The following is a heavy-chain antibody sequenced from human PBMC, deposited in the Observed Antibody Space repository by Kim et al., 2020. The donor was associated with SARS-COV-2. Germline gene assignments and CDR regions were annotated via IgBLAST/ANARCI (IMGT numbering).Heavy chain of an antibody. D-gene: IGHD2-15*01. V-gene: IGHV3-23*01. CDR1: GFTFSSYS. CDR2: ISGSGGST. Sequence: GGSLRLSCAASGFTFSSYSMSWVRQAPGKGLEWVSTISGSGGSTYYADSVKGRFTISRDNSKNTLYLQMNSLRAEDTAVYYCAKARNGYCSGGSCLEFDYWGKATLVAVTS. J-gene: IGHJ4*02. CDR3: AKARNGYCSGGSCLEFDY.